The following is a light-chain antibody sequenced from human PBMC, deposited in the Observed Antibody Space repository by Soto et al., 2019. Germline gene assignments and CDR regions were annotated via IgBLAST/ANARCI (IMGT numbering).Light chain of an antibody. CDR2: AAS. CDR3: QQLESYPST. V-gene: IGKV1-9*01. Sequence: DNKMTQSPSSLSASVGDRVTITCRASLGISDYLAWYQQKPGKAPKLLIYAASTLQSGVPSRFSGSGSGTDFTLTISSLQPEDFATYDCQQLESYPSTFGGGTKVDIK. CDR1: LGISDY. J-gene: IGKJ4*01.